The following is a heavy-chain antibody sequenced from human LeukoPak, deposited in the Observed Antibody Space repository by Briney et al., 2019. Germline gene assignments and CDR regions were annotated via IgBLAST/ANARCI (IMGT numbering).Heavy chain of an antibody. J-gene: IGHJ5*02. CDR2: IYTSGST. CDR1: GDSMSSYY. V-gene: IGHV4-4*07. CDR3: ARDRTVGFTMVRGVISWFDP. D-gene: IGHD3-10*01. Sequence: PSETLSLTCTVSGDSMSSYYWSWIRQPAGKGLEWIGRIYTSGSTNYNPSLKSRVTMSVDTSKNQFSLKLSSVTAADTAVYYCARDRTVGFTMVRGVISWFDPWGQGTLVTVSS.